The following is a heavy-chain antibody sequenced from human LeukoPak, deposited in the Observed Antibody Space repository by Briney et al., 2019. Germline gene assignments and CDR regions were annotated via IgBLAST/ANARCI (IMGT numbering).Heavy chain of an antibody. CDR1: GFTFSSYA. D-gene: IGHD5-18*01. J-gene: IGHJ4*02. CDR3: AKDRRGYSYGPQGY. Sequence: GGSLRLSCAASGFTFSSYAMSWVRQAPGKGLEWVSAISGSGGSTYYADSVKGRFTISRDNSKNTLYLQMNSLRAEDTAVYYRAKDRRGYSYGPQGYWGQGTLVTVSS. V-gene: IGHV3-23*01. CDR2: ISGSGGST.